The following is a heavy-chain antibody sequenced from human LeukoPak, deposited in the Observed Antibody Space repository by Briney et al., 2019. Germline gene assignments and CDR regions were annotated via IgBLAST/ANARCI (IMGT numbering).Heavy chain of an antibody. V-gene: IGHV4-34*01. D-gene: IGHD3-10*01. CDR3: AGGPFAGLLWDLLNWFDP. J-gene: IGHJ5*02. Sequence: SETLSLACAVYGGSFSGYYWSWIRQPPGKGLEWIGEINHSGSTNYNPSLKSRATISVDKSKNQFSLKLSSVTAADTAVYYCAGGPFAGLLWDLLNWFDPWGQGTLVTVSS. CDR1: GGSFSGYY. CDR2: INHSGST.